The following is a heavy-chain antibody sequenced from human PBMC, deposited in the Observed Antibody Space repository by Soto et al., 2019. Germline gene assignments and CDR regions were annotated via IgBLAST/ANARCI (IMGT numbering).Heavy chain of an antibody. CDR1: GFTVSSNY. D-gene: IGHD4-17*01. CDR3: ARENYGHYVGGHDWYFDL. Sequence: EVQLVESGGSLVQPGGSLIDSCAASGFTVSSNYMSWVRQAPGKGLEWVSVIYSCGSTYYADSVKGRFTISRDNSKNTLYLQMNSLRAEDTAVYYCARENYGHYVGGHDWYFDLWGRGTLVTVSS. J-gene: IGHJ2*01. V-gene: IGHV3-66*01. CDR2: IYSCGST.